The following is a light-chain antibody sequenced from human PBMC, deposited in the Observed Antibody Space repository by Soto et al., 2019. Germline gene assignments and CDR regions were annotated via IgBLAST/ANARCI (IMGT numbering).Light chain of an antibody. J-gene: IGLJ2*01. CDR2: ANN. V-gene: IGLV1-40*01. CDR3: QSYDSRLSVV. Sequence: QSVLTQPPSVSGAPGQRVTISCTGSSSNIGAGCDVHWYQQLPGTAPKLLIYANNNRPSGVPDRFSGSKSGTSASLAITGLQAGDEADYYCQSYDSRLSVVFGGGTKLTVL. CDR1: SSNIGAGCD.